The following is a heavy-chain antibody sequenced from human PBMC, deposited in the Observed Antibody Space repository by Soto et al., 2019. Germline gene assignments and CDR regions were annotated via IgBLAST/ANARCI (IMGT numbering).Heavy chain of an antibody. CDR2: ISSSSSYI. CDR1: GFTFSSYT. Sequence: GGSLRLSCAASGFTFSSYTMSWVRQAPGKGLEWVSSISSSSSYIYYADSVKGRFTISRDNAKNSLYLQMNSLRAEDTAVYYCARDLATTYYDFWSGYWAPNWEPFAYWGQGTLVTVSS. J-gene: IGHJ4*02. V-gene: IGHV3-21*01. D-gene: IGHD3-3*01. CDR3: ARDLATTYYDFWSGYWAPNWEPFAY.